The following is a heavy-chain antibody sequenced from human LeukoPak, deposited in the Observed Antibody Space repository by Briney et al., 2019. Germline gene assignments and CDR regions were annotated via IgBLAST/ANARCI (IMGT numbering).Heavy chain of an antibody. V-gene: IGHV4-34*01. CDR3: ARHFDCSSTSCYGYFDY. D-gene: IGHD2-2*01. CDR2: INHSGST. CDR1: GGSFSGYY. Sequence: SETLSLTCAVYGGSFSGYYWSWIRQPPGKGLEWIGEINHSGSTNYNPSLKSRVTTSVDTSKNQFSLKLSSVTAADTAVYYCARHFDCSSTSCYGYFDYWGQGTLVTVSS. J-gene: IGHJ4*02.